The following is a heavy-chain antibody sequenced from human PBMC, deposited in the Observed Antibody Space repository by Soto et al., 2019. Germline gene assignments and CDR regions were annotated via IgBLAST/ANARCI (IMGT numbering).Heavy chain of an antibody. D-gene: IGHD4-17*01. J-gene: IGHJ4*02. CDR2: IWYDGSNK. Sequence: GGSLRLSCAASGFTFSSYGMHWVRQAPGKGLEWVAVIWYDGSNKYYADSVKGRFTISRDNSKNTLYLQMNSLRAEDTAVYYCARGYGDYDGGPPGYWGQGTLVTVSS. V-gene: IGHV3-33*01. CDR3: ARGYGDYDGGPPGY. CDR1: GFTFSSYG.